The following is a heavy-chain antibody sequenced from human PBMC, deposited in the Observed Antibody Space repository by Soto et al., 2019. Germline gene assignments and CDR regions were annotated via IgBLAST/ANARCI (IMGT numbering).Heavy chain of an antibody. D-gene: IGHD3-16*01. CDR1: EGTRSSFG. Sequence: VQMAQSGTEVKKPGSSVKVSCQAAEGTRSSFGISWVRQVPGQGLAWMGSIIPLYGTTNYAQRFRDRVAFIADDSINMIYMELMRLRSDDTAIYYCARDITTYYDSSFDRADPWGQGVLVTVS. CDR2: IIPLYGTT. V-gene: IGHV1-69*01. CDR3: ARDITTYYDSSFDRADP. J-gene: IGHJ5*02.